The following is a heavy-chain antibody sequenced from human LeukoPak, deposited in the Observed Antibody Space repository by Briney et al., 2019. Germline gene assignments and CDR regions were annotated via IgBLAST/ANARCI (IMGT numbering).Heavy chain of an antibody. CDR3: ARHGILIDHSVRI. J-gene: IGHJ4*02. CDR1: GGSITGKNDY. Sequence: PSETLSFTCTVSGGSITGKNDYWGWIRQTPGKGLEWIGTVFHTGITHYNPSLKSRISISVDTSKNQFSLNLNSVTAADTALYYCARHGILIDHSVRIWGQGILVTVSA. V-gene: IGHV4-39*01. CDR2: VFHTGIT. D-gene: IGHD1-14*01.